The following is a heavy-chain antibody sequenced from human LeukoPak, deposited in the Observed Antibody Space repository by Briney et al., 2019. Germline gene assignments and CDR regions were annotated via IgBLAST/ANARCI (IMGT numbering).Heavy chain of an antibody. CDR1: RFTFSTYA. Sequence: GGSLRLSCTASRFTFSTYAMTWVRQAPGKGLEWISSMSSGGSYIYYSDSVRGRFTISRDNAKSSLYLVMNSLRAEDTAIYYCARDRPTGSSRVFVVQWGQGTLVTVSS. CDR3: ARDRPTGSSRVFVVQ. CDR2: MSSGGSYI. V-gene: IGHV3-21*06. D-gene: IGHD3-3*01. J-gene: IGHJ4*02.